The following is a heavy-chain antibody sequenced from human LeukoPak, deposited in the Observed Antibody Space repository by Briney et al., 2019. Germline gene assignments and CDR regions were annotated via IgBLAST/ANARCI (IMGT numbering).Heavy chain of an antibody. D-gene: IGHD5-18*01. J-gene: IGHJ5*02. Sequence: PGGSLSLPCAAPGFLLKSNYMTRVRQAPGTGLEGVAVIYSDDSTDYADSVRGRFTLPRDNSKNTLYLQMNSLRAEDTAVYYCARINSYGYAGGWFDPWGQGTLVTVSS. CDR1: GFLLKSNY. CDR2: IYSDDST. CDR3: ARINSYGYAGGWFDP. V-gene: IGHV3-53*01.